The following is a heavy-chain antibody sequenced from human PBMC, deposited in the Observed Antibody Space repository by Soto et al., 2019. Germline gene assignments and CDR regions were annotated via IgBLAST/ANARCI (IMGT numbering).Heavy chain of an antibody. CDR3: ARDPYSGSYLGGYNWFDP. Sequence: ETLSLTCAVSGYSISSGYYWGWIRQPPGKGLEWIGSIYHSGSTYYNPSLKSRVTISVDTSKNQFSLKLSSVTAADTAVYYCARDPYSGSYLGGYNWFDPWGQGTLVTVSS. V-gene: IGHV4-38-2*02. CDR2: IYHSGST. J-gene: IGHJ5*02. D-gene: IGHD1-26*01. CDR1: GYSISSGYY.